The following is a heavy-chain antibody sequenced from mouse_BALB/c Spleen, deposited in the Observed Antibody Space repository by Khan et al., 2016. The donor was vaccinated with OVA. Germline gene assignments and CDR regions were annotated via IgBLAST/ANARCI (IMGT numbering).Heavy chain of an antibody. J-gene: IGHJ4*01. D-gene: IGHD1-1*02. CDR2: ISNGGGST. CDR3: ARQEGFWYDIYYGMDY. CDR1: GFTFSDYY. Sequence: EVELVESGGGLVQPGGSLKLSCATSGFTFSDYYMYWVRQTPEKRLEWVAKISNGGGSTYYSDTVTGRFTISRDNAKNTLYLQMSRLKSEDTAMYYCARQEGFWYDIYYGMDYWGQGTSVTVAS. V-gene: IGHV5-12*02.